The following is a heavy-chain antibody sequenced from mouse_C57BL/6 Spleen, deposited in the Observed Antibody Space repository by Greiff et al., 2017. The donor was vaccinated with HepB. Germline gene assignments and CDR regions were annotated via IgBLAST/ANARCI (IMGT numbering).Heavy chain of an antibody. V-gene: IGHV1-15*01. CDR3: TSEGYYYFDY. CDR2: IDPETGGT. D-gene: IGHD2-3*01. J-gene: IGHJ2*01. Sequence: LVESGAELVRPGASVTLSCKASGYTFTDYEMHWVKQTPVHGLEWIGAIDPETGGTAYNQKFKGKAILTADKSSSTAYMELRSLTSEDSAVYYCTSEGYYYFDYWGQGTTLTVSS. CDR1: GYTFTDYE.